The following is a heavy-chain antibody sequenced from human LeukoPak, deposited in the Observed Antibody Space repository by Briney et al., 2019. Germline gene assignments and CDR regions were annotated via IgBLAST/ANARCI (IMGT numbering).Heavy chain of an antibody. D-gene: IGHD6-13*01. Sequence: GGSLRLSCAASRFTFSSYWMSWVRQAPGKGLEWVANIKQVGSEKYYVDSVKGRFTISRDNAKNSLYLQMNSLRAEDTAVYYCARDRIAAGEYYYYYYTDVWGKGTTVTVSS. CDR3: ARDRIAAGEYYYYYYTDV. CDR1: RFTFSSYW. CDR2: IKQVGSEK. J-gene: IGHJ6*03. V-gene: IGHV3-7*01.